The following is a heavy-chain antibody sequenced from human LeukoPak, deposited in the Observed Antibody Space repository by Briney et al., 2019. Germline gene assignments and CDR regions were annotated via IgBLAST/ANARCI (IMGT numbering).Heavy chain of an antibody. CDR3: ARVHYDSSGLLDP. CDR1: GYTFSNYG. D-gene: IGHD3-22*01. J-gene: IGHJ5*02. V-gene: IGHV1-18*04. CDR2: ISGFNGHT. Sequence: ASVKVSCKASGYTFSNYGITWVRQAPGQGLEWMGWISGFNGHTQIAQKVQGRVMLTTDTTTNTAYMELSSLRSDDTAVYFCARVHYDSSGLLDPWGQGTLVTVSS.